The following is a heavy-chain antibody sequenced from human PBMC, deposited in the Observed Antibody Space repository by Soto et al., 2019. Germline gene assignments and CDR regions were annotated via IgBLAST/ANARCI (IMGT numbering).Heavy chain of an antibody. J-gene: IGHJ6*02. D-gene: IGHD1-1*01. CDR2: ISTFNGNT. CDR1: GYTFINHG. CDR3: ARHRPRRENEPPQPWVAMDA. Sequence: QVQLVQSGAEVKRPGASVKVSCKASGYTFINHGISWVRQARGQGLEWMGWISTFNGNTVFAQKLADRVTLTTDTSTTTAYMELRRLTSDDTAIYFCARHRPRRENEPPQPWVAMDAWGQGSTVTVSS. V-gene: IGHV1-18*01.